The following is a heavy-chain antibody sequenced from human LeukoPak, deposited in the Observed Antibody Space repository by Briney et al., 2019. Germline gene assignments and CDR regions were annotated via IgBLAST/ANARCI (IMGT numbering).Heavy chain of an antibody. J-gene: IGHJ4*02. Sequence: ASVKVSCKASGGTFSSYVINWVRQAPGQGLEWMGGIIPIFGTANYAQKFQGRVTITADESTSTAYMELSSLRSEDTAVYYCASEWLQLIPIYWGQGTLVTVSS. CDR1: GGTFSSYV. CDR2: IIPIFGTA. V-gene: IGHV1-69*13. CDR3: ASEWLQLIPIY. D-gene: IGHD5-24*01.